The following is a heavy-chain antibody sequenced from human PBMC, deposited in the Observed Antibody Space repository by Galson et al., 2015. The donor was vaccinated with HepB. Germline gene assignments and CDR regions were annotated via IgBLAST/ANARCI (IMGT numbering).Heavy chain of an antibody. CDR1: GFTFGDYA. V-gene: IGHV3-49*03. J-gene: IGHJ4*02. Sequence: SLRLSCAASGFTFGDYAMSWFRQAPGKGLEWVGFIRSKAYGGTTEYAASVKGRFTISRDDSKSIAYLQMNSLKTEDTAVYYCSPYGSGSYSARLHFDYWGQGTLVTVSS. D-gene: IGHD3-10*01. CDR3: SPYGSGSYSARLHFDY. CDR2: IRSKAYGGTT.